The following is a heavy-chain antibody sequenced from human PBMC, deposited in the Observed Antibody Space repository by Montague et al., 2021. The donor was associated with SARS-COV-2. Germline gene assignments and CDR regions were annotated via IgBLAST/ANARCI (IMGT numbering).Heavy chain of an antibody. J-gene: IGHJ4*02. D-gene: IGHD6-19*01. V-gene: IGHV3-48*03. CDR2: MSGGGTSL. CDR3: ARGPSYSSGWYSDY. CDR1: GFTFSNYE. Sequence: SLRLSCAASGFTFSNYEMNWVRQAPGKGLEWISYMSGGGTSLYYADSVRGRFTTSRDDAKKSLFLQMNSLRVEDTAIYYCARGPSYSSGWYSDYWGQGTLGTVSS.